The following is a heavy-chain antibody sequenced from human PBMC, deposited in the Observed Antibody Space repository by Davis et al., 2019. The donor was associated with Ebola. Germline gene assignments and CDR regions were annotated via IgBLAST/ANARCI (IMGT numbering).Heavy chain of an antibody. CDR2: INHSGST. Sequence: PSETLSLTCAVYGGSFSGYYWSWIRQPPGKGLEWIGEINHSGSTNYNPSLKSRVTISVDTSKNQFSLKLSSVTAADTAVYYCARVEGLLRYFDWLSNPYYYYGMDVWGQGTTVTVSS. CDR1: GGSFSGYY. D-gene: IGHD3-9*01. CDR3: ARVEGLLRYFDWLSNPYYYYGMDV. J-gene: IGHJ6*02. V-gene: IGHV4-34*01.